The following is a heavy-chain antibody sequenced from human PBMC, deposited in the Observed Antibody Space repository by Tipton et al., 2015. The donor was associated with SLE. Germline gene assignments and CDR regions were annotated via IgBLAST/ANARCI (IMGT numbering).Heavy chain of an antibody. D-gene: IGHD3-22*01. J-gene: IGHJ5*02. CDR2: IISVFGTP. V-gene: IGHV1-69*15. Sequence: QSGAEVKKPGSSVKVSCKASGGPLSTFTVNWVRQAPGQGLEWMGSIISVFGTPNYAQKFQGRVTITADESTSTAFMELSSLRSEDTAVYYCARESYYDGSGYYYLDPWGQGTLVTVSS. CDR1: GGPLSTFT. CDR3: ARESYYDGSGYYYLDP.